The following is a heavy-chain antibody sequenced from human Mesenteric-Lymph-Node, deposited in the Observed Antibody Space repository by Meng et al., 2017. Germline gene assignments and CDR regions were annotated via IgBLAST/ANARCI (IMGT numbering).Heavy chain of an antibody. Sequence: SETLSLTCTVSGGSISSSSYYWGWIRQPPGKGLEWIGSIYYSGSTYYNPSLKSRVTISVDTSKNQFSLKLSSVTAADTAVYYCAREGITMIAQNAFDIWGQGTMVTVSS. V-gene: IGHV4-39*07. CDR2: IYYSGST. CDR1: GGSISSSSYY. J-gene: IGHJ3*02. CDR3: AREGITMIAQNAFDI. D-gene: IGHD3-22*01.